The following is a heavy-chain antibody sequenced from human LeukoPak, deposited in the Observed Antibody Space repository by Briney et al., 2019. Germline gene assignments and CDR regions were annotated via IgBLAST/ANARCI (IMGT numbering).Heavy chain of an antibody. J-gene: IGHJ4*02. CDR2: ISYDGSNK. Sequence: PGGSLRLSCAASGFTFSSYGMHWVRQAPGKGLEWVAVISYDGSNKYYADSVKGRFTISRDNSKNTLYLQMNSLRAEDTAVYYCAKDRGAAAGTGEYWGQGTLVTVSS. D-gene: IGHD6-13*01. CDR1: GFTFSSYG. V-gene: IGHV3-30*18. CDR3: AKDRGAAAGTGEY.